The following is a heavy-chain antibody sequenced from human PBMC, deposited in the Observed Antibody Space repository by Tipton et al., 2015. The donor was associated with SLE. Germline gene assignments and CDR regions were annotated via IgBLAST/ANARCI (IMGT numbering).Heavy chain of an antibody. D-gene: IGHD5-24*01. J-gene: IGHJ4*02. CDR3: ARDDGFYS. Sequence: TLSLTCTVSGGSISGHYWSGIRQPPGKGLEWIGYIYYSGSTNYNPSLKSRVTISVDTSKNQFSLNLSSVTTADTAVYFCARDDGFYSWGQGTLVTVSS. CDR1: GGSISGHY. CDR2: IYYSGST. V-gene: IGHV4-59*11.